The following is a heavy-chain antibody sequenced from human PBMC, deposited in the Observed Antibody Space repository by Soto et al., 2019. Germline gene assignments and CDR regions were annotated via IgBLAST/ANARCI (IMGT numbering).Heavy chain of an antibody. D-gene: IGHD3-16*02. CDR3: AHRRAGVIFDY. CDR2: IYWDDDK. V-gene: IGHV2-5*02. Sequence: QITLKESGPTLVKPTQTLTLTCTFSGFSLTTGVGVGWIRQPPGKALEWLALIYWDDDKRYSPSLKTRLTITXXTSKNQVVLTMINMDPVDTATYYCAHRRAGVIFDYWGQGTLVTVSS. J-gene: IGHJ4*02. CDR1: GFSLTTGVG.